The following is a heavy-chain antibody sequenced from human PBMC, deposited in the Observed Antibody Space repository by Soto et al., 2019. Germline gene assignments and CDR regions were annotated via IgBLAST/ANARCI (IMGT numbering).Heavy chain of an antibody. V-gene: IGHV3-33*01. D-gene: IGHD6-13*01. CDR1: GFTFSSSG. CDR2: IWYDGSNK. CDR3: AREFSSSWPIDY. J-gene: IGHJ4*02. Sequence: GGSLRLSCAASGFTFSSSGMHWVRQAPGKGLEWVAVIWYDGSNKYYGDSVKGRFTISRDNSKNTLYLQMNSLRAEDTAVYYCAREFSSSWPIDYWGQGTLVTVSS.